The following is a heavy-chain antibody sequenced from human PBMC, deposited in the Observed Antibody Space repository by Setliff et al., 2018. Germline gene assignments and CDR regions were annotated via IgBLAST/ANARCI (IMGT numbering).Heavy chain of an antibody. Sequence: SETLSLTCGVSGVSITSGHYWGWIRQSPGKGLEWLATIHQRGRTYYNPSLNSRVTISLDTSKNHFSLKLRSVTAEDSAVYYCASPGRDNLNSPFDAFDIWGQGTKVT. D-gene: IGHD1-7*01. CDR2: IHQRGRT. CDR3: ASPGRDNLNSPFDAFDI. CDR1: GVSITSGHY. J-gene: IGHJ3*02. V-gene: IGHV4-38-2*01.